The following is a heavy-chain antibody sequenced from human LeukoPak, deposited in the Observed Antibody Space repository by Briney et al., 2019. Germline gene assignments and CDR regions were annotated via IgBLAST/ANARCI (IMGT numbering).Heavy chain of an antibody. CDR1: GYTFTNYD. CDR2: MNPFSANT. J-gene: IGHJ3*02. Sequence: GTSVKVSCKASGYTFTNYDIHWVRQATGQGLEWMGWMNPFSANTGYAQNFQGRITITRNTSISTAYMELSSLRSEDTAVYYCARAPPRAAPDIWGQGTMVTVSS. V-gene: IGHV1-8*03. D-gene: IGHD6-13*01. CDR3: ARAPPRAAPDI.